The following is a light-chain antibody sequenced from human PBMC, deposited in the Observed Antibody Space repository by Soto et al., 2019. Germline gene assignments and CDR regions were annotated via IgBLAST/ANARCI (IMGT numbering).Light chain of an antibody. Sequence: DIQMTQSPSTLSASVGDRVTITCRASQSITRWLAWYQQKPGKDPKLLIDKAYTLESGVPSRFSGSGSGTECNRIIRSLQPDDYATSFCQQHHTHPWTFGQGTKVE. V-gene: IGKV1-5*03. CDR2: KAY. CDR3: QQHHTHPWT. CDR1: QSITRW. J-gene: IGKJ1*01.